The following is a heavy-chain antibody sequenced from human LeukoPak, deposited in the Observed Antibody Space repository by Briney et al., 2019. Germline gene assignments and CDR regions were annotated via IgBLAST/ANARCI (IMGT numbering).Heavy chain of an antibody. CDR1: GFTFSSYS. D-gene: IGHD3-3*01. CDR3: AGSTLWSGIFQY. CDR2: ISSNIVTT. Sequence: PGGSLRLSCAASGFTFSSYSMSWVRQAPGKGLEGVSYISSNIVTTYYADPVRGRFIVSRDNAKNSLYLQINSLRAEDTAVYYCAGSTLWSGIFQYWGQGTLVTVSS. V-gene: IGHV3-48*01. J-gene: IGHJ1*01.